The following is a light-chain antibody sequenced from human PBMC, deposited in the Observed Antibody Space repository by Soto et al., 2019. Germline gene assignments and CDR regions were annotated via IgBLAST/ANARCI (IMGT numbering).Light chain of an antibody. V-gene: IGKV3-20*01. CDR1: RSLSSDY. CDR3: QKYGDSPRS. Sequence: IVLMLSPGTFSLSPGERATLSCRASRSLSSDYLAWYQQKPGQAPRLLFYHASRRATGTPDRFSVSGSGSDFTLNIFRLELGDFAVYYCQKYGDSPRSCGQGTKVDI. J-gene: IGKJ1*01. CDR2: HAS.